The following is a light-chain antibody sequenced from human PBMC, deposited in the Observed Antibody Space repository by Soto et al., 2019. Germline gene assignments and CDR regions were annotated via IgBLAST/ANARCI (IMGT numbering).Light chain of an antibody. J-gene: IGKJ1*01. V-gene: IGKV3-20*01. CDR1: QIGSSN. CDR2: GAS. Sequence: EIVMTQSPATLSVSPGERATLSCRARQIGSSNSACYQQTPGQAPRLLIYGASSSATSIPDRFSGSGSGTDFPLTISRLEPEDFAVYYCQQYGSSPPTFGQGTKVDIK. CDR3: QQYGSSPPT.